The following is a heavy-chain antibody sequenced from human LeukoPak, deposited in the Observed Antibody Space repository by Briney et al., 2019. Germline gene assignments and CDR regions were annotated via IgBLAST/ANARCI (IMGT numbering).Heavy chain of an antibody. CDR3: ARDLEREVIGGFRP. J-gene: IGHJ5*02. CDR1: GGSLRNYF. D-gene: IGHD3-10*01. Sequence: SETLSLTCTVSGGSLRNYFWSWIRQPPGRGLEWIGFIHYSGDTKYSPSLKSQISISLDTSKNQLSLKLSSVTPADTAVYYCARDLEREVIGGFRPWGQGTLVTVSS. V-gene: IGHV4-59*01. CDR2: IHYSGDT.